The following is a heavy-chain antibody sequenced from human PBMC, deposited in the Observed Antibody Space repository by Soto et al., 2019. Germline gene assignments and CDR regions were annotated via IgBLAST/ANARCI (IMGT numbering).Heavy chain of an antibody. Sequence: SETLSLTCTVSGGSISSYYWSWIRQPPGKGLEWIGYIYYSGSTNYNPSLKSRVTISVDTSKNQFSLKLSSVTAADTAVYYCARVSTDYCDYGLPVWYYFDYWGQGTLVTVSS. CDR2: IYYSGST. V-gene: IGHV4-59*12. J-gene: IGHJ4*02. CDR3: ARVSTDYCDYGLPVWYYFDY. D-gene: IGHD4-17*01. CDR1: GGSISSYY.